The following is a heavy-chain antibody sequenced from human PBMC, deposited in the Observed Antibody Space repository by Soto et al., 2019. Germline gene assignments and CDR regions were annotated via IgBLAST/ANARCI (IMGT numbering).Heavy chain of an antibody. V-gene: IGHV3-9*01. D-gene: IGHD7-27*01. Sequence: GGSLRLSXAASGFTFDDYAMHWVRQAPGKGLEWVSGISWNSGSIGYADSVKGRFTISRDNAKNSLYLQMNSLRAEDTALYYCAKDSWGSSFSYFDYWGQGTLVTVSS. J-gene: IGHJ4*02. CDR3: AKDSWGSSFSYFDY. CDR1: GFTFDDYA. CDR2: ISWNSGSI.